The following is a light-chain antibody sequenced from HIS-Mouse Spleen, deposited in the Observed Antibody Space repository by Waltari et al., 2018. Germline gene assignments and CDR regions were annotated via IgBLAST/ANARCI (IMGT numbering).Light chain of an antibody. CDR3: QVWDSSSDHVV. CDR1: NIGSER. CDR2: DGS. J-gene: IGLJ2*01. Sequence: SYVLTQPPSVSVAPGQTARITCGGNNIGSERVTWYPQKPGQAPVLVVYDGSDRPSGIPERFSGSNSGNTATLTISRVEAGDEADYYCQVWDSSSDHVVFGGGTKLTVL. V-gene: IGLV3-21*02.